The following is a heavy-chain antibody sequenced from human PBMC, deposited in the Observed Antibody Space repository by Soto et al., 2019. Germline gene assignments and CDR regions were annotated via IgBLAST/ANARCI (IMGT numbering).Heavy chain of an antibody. CDR2: INHSGST. D-gene: IGHD6-6*01. V-gene: IGHV4-34*01. CDR1: GGSFSRYY. Sequence: SETLSLTCAVYGGSFSRYYWTWIRQPPGQGLEWIGEINHSGSTNYNPSIKSRVTISIDTSKNQFSLQLSSVTAADTALYYCASPGKYTNSPIDYWGQGTLVTVSS. J-gene: IGHJ4*02. CDR3: ASPGKYTNSPIDY.